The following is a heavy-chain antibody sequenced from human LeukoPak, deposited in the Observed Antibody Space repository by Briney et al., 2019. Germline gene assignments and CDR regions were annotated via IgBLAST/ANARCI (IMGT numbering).Heavy chain of an antibody. D-gene: IGHD4-17*01. CDR2: INSSGGST. CDR1: GYIFTSYY. Sequence: GASVKVSCKASGYIFTSYYMHWVRQAPGQGLEWMGMINSSGGSTSYAQKFRGRVTMTGDTSTSTIYMELRSLRSEDTAVYYCAAAAVYGDYVFDYWGQGTLVTVSS. J-gene: IGHJ4*02. V-gene: IGHV1-46*01. CDR3: AAAAVYGDYVFDY.